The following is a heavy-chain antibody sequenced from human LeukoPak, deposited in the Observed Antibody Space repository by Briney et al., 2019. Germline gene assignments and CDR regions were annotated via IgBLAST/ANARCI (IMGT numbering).Heavy chain of an antibody. CDR3: ARVRIGQQLDKYYYYAMEV. D-gene: IGHD6-13*01. Sequence: ASVKDSCKASGYTFTDYYMHWVRQAPGQGLEWMGWINPNSGGTNYAQKFQGRVTLTTDTSISTAYMEVSRLRSDDTAVYYCARVRIGQQLDKYYYYAMEVWGKGTTDTVSS. CDR1: GYTFTDYY. V-gene: IGHV1-2*02. CDR2: INPNSGGT. J-gene: IGHJ6*04.